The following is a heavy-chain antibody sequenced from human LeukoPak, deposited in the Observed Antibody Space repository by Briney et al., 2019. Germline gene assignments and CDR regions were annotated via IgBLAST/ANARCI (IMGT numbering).Heavy chain of an antibody. CDR2: INPNSGGT. CDR3: ARGEVGGTYYGGDY. Sequence: ASVKVSCKASGYTFSGYYMHWVRQAPGQGLEWMGRINPNSGGTNCGQKFQGRVTMTRDTSISTAYMELSRLRSDDTALYYCARGEVGGTYYGGDYWGQGTLVTVSS. CDR1: GYTFSGYY. V-gene: IGHV1-2*02. D-gene: IGHD1-26*01. J-gene: IGHJ4*02.